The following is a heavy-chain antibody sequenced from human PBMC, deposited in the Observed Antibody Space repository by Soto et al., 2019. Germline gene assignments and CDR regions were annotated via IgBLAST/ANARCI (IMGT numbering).Heavy chain of an antibody. CDR3: ARDKGRGQLGGNYCYAVDV. J-gene: IGHJ6*02. Sequence: QVQLVQSGAEVLKPGSSVKLSCKTSGDTFDTFAISWVRQAPGQGLEWMGGIIPIFRTPDYTQKFQGRVTITADVSTSTAYMELSSLRSEDTAVYYCARDKGRGQLGGNYCYAVDVWGQGTTVTVSS. CDR1: GDTFDTFA. D-gene: IGHD1-1*01. CDR2: IIPIFRTP. V-gene: IGHV1-69*12.